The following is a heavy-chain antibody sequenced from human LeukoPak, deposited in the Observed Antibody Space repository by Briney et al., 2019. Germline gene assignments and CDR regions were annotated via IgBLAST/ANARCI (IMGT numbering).Heavy chain of an antibody. D-gene: IGHD1-26*01. CDR1: GGTFSSYA. J-gene: IGHJ3*02. CDR2: INTSGGKT. Sequence: ASVKVSCKASGGTFSSYAISWVRQAPGQGLEWMGIINTSGGKTSYPLKFQGRVTVTRYTSTSTVYMELSSLRSEDTAVYYCARAILGSFDIWGQGTMVTVSA. CDR3: ARAILGSFDI. V-gene: IGHV1-46*01.